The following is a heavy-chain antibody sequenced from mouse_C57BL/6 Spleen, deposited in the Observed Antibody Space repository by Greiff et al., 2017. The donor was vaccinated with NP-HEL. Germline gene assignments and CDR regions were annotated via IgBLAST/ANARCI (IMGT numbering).Heavy chain of an antibody. CDR2: IDPSDSYT. V-gene: IGHV1-69*01. J-gene: IGHJ2*01. Sequence: VKLQQPGAELVMPGASVKLSCKASGYTFTSYWMHWVKQRPGQGLEWIGEIDPSDSYTNYNQKFKGKSTLTVDKSSSTAYMQLSSLTSEDSAVYDCARGRNWDEAYWGQGTTLTVSS. CDR3: ARGRNWDEAY. CDR1: GYTFTSYW. D-gene: IGHD4-1*01.